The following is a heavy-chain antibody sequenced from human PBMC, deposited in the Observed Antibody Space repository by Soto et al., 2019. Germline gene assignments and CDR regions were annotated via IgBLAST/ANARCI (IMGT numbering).Heavy chain of an antibody. V-gene: IGHV4-59*01. J-gene: IGHJ4*02. Sequence: SETLSLTCTVSGGSISSYYWSWIRQPPGKGLEGIGYIYYSRGTNNNPSPKGRVTISLVASKNQFSLKLSSATTAATAAYYCARVVLRFGELPYLVYWGQGTLVTVSS. CDR3: ARVVLRFGELPYLVY. D-gene: IGHD3-10*01. CDR2: IYYSRGT. CDR1: GGSISSYY.